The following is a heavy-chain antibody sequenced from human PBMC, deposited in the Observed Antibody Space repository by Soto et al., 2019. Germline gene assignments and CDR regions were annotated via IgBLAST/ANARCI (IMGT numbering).Heavy chain of an antibody. CDR3: ARGTPGFYYYGLDV. CDR2: VTPMFGTA. V-gene: IGHV1-69*12. Sequence: QVQLVQSGADVKKPGSSVRVSCKASGGTFSNSVINWVRQAPGQGLEWMGEVTPMFGTANYAQRFQGRVTITADESTTTSYMDLSSLRSEATAVYYCARGTPGFYYYGLDVWGQGTTVTVSS. D-gene: IGHD1-7*01. J-gene: IGHJ6*01. CDR1: GGTFSNSV.